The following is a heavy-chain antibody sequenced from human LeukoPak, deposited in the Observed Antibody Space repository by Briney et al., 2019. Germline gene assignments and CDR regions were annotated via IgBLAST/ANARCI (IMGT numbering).Heavy chain of an antibody. CDR1: GYTFTGYY. Sequence: ASVKVSCKASGYTFTGYYMHWVRQAPGQGLEWMGWINPNSGGTNYAQKFQGRVTMTRDTSISTAYMELSRLRSDDTAVYYCARDVESGYDGFGFYYGMDVWGQGTTVTVSS. J-gene: IGHJ6*02. CDR2: INPNSGGT. CDR3: ARDVESGYDGFGFYYGMDV. V-gene: IGHV1-2*02. D-gene: IGHD5-12*01.